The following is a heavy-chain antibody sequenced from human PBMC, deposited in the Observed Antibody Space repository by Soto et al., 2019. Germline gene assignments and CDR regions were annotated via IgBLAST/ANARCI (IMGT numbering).Heavy chain of an antibody. CDR3: VRDNNWSFDN. D-gene: IGHD1-1*01. J-gene: IGHJ4*02. CDR2: IGPDGSNI. CDR1: GFIFSSHW. Sequence: GESLKISCAASGFIFSSHWMHWVRQAPGKGLVGVSHIGPDGSNIWEADSVQGRFTISRDNARNRLYLQMNSLRDEDTAIYYCVRDNNWSFDNWGQGILVTVSS. V-gene: IGHV3-74*01.